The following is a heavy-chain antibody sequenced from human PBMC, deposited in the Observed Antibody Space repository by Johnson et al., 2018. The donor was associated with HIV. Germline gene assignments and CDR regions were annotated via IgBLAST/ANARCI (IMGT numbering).Heavy chain of an antibody. D-gene: IGHD6-13*01. Sequence: VQLVESGGGLVQPGGSLRLSCAASGFTFSSYWMHWVRQAPGKGLVWVSRINSDGSSTSYADSVKGRFTISRDNAKNTLYLQMNSLRAEDTAVYYCANLGYSSSWDYDGFDIWGQGTMVTVSS. J-gene: IGHJ3*02. CDR3: ANLGYSSSWDYDGFDI. CDR1: GFTFSSYW. V-gene: IGHV3-74*02. CDR2: INSDGSST.